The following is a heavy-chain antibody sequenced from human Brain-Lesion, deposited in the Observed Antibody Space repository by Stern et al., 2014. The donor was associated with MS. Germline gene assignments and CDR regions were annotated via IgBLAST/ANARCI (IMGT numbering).Heavy chain of an antibody. Sequence: QMQLVESGAEVKKPGASVKVSCKASGYTFTGYYMHWVRQAPGQGLAWMGWINPKSGGTNYAQKFQGWVTMTRDTSINTAYMELSRLRSDDTAVYYCATYYYDSTGYNDFWGQGTLVTVSS. J-gene: IGHJ4*02. CDR2: INPKSGGT. CDR3: ATYYYDSTGYNDF. D-gene: IGHD3-22*01. V-gene: IGHV1-2*04. CDR1: GYTFTGYY.